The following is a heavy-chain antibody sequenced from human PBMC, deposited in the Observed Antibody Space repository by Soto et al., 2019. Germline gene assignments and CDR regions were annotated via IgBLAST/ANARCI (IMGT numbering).Heavy chain of an antibody. CDR2: INPSGGST. D-gene: IGHD2-2*01. J-gene: IGHJ5*02. Sequence: QVQLVQSGAEVKKPGASVKVSCKASGYTFTSYYIHWVRQAPGQGLEWMGIINPSGGSTIYAQKFQGRVTMTRDTSTSTVYMDVSSLRSEDTAVYYCARDYMPANWFDPWGQGTLVTVSS. CDR1: GYTFTSYY. V-gene: IGHV1-46*01. CDR3: ARDYMPANWFDP.